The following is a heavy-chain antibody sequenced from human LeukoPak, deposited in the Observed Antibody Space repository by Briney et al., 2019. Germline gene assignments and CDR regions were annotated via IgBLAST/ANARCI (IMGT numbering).Heavy chain of an antibody. D-gene: IGHD6-13*01. V-gene: IGHV3-7*01. J-gene: IGHJ4*02. CDR1: GFTFGDYA. Sequence: GGSLRLSCTASGFTFGDYAMSWVRQAPGKGLEWVANIKQDGTEKNYVDSVKGRFTISRDNAKNSLYLQMNSLRAEDTAVYYCARDGKEAAAADFDYWGQGTLVTVSS. CDR3: ARDGKEAAAADFDY. CDR2: IKQDGTEK.